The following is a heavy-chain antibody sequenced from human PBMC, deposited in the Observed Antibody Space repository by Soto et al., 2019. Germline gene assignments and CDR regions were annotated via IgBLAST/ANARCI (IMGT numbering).Heavy chain of an antibody. CDR2: IGTAGDT. D-gene: IGHD3-10*01. V-gene: IGHV3-13*01. Sequence: EVQLVESGGGLVQPGGSLRLSCAASGFTFSSYDMHWVRQATGKGLEWVSAIGTAGDTYYPGSVKGRFTISRENAKNSLYLQMNSLRAADTAMYHAASGLVMVRGPGTFDMWGQGTMVTVSS. J-gene: IGHJ3*02. CDR1: GFTFSSYD. CDR3: ASGLVMVRGPGTFDM.